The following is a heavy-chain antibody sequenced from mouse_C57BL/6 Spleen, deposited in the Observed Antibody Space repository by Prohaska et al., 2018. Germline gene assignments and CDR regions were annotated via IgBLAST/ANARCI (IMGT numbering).Heavy chain of an antibody. CDR3: ARDFYYGSSYDWYFDV. CDR2: ISYDGSN. Sequence: DVQLQESGPGLVKPSQSLSLNCSVTGYSITSGYYWNWIRQFPGNKLEWMGYISYDGSNNYNPSLKNRSSIARDTCKNQFFLKLNSVTTEDTATYYCARDFYYGSSYDWYFDVWGTGTTVTVSS. D-gene: IGHD1-1*01. J-gene: IGHJ1*03. V-gene: IGHV3-6*01. CDR1: GYSITSGYY.